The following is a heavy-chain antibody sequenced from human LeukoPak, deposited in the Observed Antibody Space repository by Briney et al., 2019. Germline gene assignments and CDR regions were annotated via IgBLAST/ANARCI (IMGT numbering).Heavy chain of an antibody. Sequence: PGGSLRLSCAASGFTFSSYSMNWVRQAPGKGLEWIGSIYYSGSTYYNPSLKSRVTISVDTSKNQFSLKLSSVTAADTAVYYCARLGFGDLPHWGQGTLVTVSS. CDR2: IYYSGST. CDR3: ARLGFGDLPH. D-gene: IGHD3-10*01. CDR1: GFTFSSYSMN. V-gene: IGHV4-39*01. J-gene: IGHJ4*02.